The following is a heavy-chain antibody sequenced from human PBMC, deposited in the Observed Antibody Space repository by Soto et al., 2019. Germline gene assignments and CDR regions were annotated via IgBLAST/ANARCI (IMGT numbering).Heavy chain of an antibody. CDR3: ARVAEYSSSPVDYYYGMDV. CDR2: IIPIFGTA. D-gene: IGHD6-6*01. Sequence: SVKVSCKASGGTFSSYAISWVRQAPGQGLEWMGGIIPIFGTANYAQKFQGRVTITADESTSTAYMELGSLRSEDTAVYYCARVAEYSSSPVDYYYGMDVWGQGTTVTVSS. V-gene: IGHV1-69*13. J-gene: IGHJ6*02. CDR1: GGTFSSYA.